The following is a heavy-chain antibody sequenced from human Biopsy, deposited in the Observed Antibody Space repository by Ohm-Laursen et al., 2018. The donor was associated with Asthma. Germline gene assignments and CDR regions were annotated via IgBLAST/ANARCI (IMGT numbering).Heavy chain of an antibody. CDR3: ARTFHFWSPYHAKHYQL. CDR2: IKHDGTEK. D-gene: IGHD3-3*02. Sequence: SLRLSCAASGFTFGDYWMSWVRQVPGKGLEWVANIKHDGTEKNHVDSLKGRFTISRDNAKSSLYLQMNSLRAEDTAVYYCARTFHFWSPYHAKHYQLWGQGTLVTVPS. V-gene: IGHV3-7*01. J-gene: IGHJ1*01. CDR1: GFTFGDYW.